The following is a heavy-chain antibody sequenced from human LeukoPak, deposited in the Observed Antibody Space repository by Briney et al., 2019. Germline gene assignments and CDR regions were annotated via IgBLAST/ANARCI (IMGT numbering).Heavy chain of an antibody. Sequence: GGSLRLSCAASGFTFSSYGMHWVRQAPGKGLEWVAFIRYDGSNKYYADSVKGRFTISRDNSKNTLYLQMNSLRAEDTAVYYCATDQRVRITIFGGFDPWGQGTPVTVSS. V-gene: IGHV3-30*02. D-gene: IGHD3-3*01. CDR2: IRYDGSNK. CDR1: GFTFSSYG. J-gene: IGHJ5*02. CDR3: ATDQRVRITIFGGFDP.